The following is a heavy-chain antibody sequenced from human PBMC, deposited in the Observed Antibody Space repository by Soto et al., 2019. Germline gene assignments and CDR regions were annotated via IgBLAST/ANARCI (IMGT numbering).Heavy chain of an antibody. Sequence: ASVKVSCKASGYTFTTYGVSWVRQAPGQGLEWMGWISPYNGTTKYAEKFQGEMTMTTDTATSTAYMDLRSLRSDDTAVYYCARDGERDTGLNFYYYLHGMDAWGQGTRVTVSS. D-gene: IGHD1-1*01. CDR1: GYTFTTYG. J-gene: IGHJ6*02. V-gene: IGHV1-18*04. CDR3: ARDGERDTGLNFYYYLHGMDA. CDR2: ISPYNGTT.